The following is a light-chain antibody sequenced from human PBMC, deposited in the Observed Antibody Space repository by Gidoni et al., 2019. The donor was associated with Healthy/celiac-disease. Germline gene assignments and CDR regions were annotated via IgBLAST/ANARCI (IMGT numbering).Light chain of an antibody. CDR2: DAS. Sequence: EIVLTQSPATLSLSPGERATFSCRASQSVSSYLAWYQQKPGQAPRLLIYDASNRATGIPARFSGSGSGTDFTLTSSSLEPEDFAVYYCQQRSNWPPTFGQGTKVEIK. J-gene: IGKJ1*01. CDR1: QSVSSY. V-gene: IGKV3-11*01. CDR3: QQRSNWPPT.